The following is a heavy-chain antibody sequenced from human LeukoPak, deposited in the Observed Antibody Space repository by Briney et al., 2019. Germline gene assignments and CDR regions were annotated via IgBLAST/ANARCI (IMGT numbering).Heavy chain of an antibody. CDR1: GGSFSGYY. V-gene: IGHV4-34*01. J-gene: IGHJ4*02. Sequence: PSETLSLTCAVYGGSFSGYYWSWIRQPPGKGLEWIGEINHSGSTNYNPSLKSRVTISVDTSKNQFSLKLSSVTAADTAVYYCARGVSSLYGDYGFGVDYWGQGTLVTVSS. CDR3: ARGVSSLYGDYGFGVDY. CDR2: INHSGST. D-gene: IGHD4-17*01.